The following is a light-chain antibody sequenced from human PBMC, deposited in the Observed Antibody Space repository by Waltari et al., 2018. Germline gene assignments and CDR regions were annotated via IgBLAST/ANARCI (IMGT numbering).Light chain of an antibody. CDR3: QQYHNWPPWT. Sequence: IAMTQPPATLSASPGAGVTLPCRASQSVSTKLAWYQLKPGQAPRPLIHDASSRATGIPARFSGSGSGTEFTLTSSSLQSEDFALYYCQQYHNWPPWTFGQGTKVEIK. V-gene: IGKV3D-15*01. CDR2: DAS. CDR1: QSVSTK. J-gene: IGKJ1*01.